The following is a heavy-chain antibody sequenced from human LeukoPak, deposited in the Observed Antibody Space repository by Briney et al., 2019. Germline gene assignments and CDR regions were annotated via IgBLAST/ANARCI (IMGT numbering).Heavy chain of an antibody. D-gene: IGHD4-17*01. V-gene: IGHV4-61*01. Sequence: SETLSLTCTVSGGSVRSDSYYWSWTRQPPGKGLEWIGYVYYSGGTNYNPSLKSRVTISVDTSKNQFSLKLSSVTAADTAMYYCARDPVMTTVTDVGYWGQGTLVTVSS. CDR2: VYYSGGT. CDR3: ARDPVMTTVTDVGY. J-gene: IGHJ4*02. CDR1: GGSVRSDSYY.